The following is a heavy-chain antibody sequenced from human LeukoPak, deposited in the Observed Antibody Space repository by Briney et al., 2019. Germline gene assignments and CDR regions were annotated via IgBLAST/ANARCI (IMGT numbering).Heavy chain of an antibody. CDR3: AKGGDYIYFDY. Sequence: GGSLRLSCAASGFTFSGYWMHWVRLAPGKGLVWVSHINAGGSNTVYADSVKGRFTISRDSSKNTLYLQMSSLRAEDTAVYYCAKGGDYIYFDYWGQGTLVTVSP. D-gene: IGHD4-17*01. CDR1: GFTFSGYW. J-gene: IGHJ4*02. CDR2: INAGGSNT. V-gene: IGHV3-74*03.